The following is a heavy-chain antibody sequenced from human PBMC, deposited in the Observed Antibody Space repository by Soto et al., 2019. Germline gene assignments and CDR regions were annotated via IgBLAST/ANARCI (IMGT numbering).Heavy chain of an antibody. D-gene: IGHD2-2*01. CDR3: AKGHCSSTSCLGQGRDAFDI. Sequence: QVQLVESGGGVVQPGRSLRLSCAASGFTVSSYGMHWVRQAPGKGLEWVAVISYDGSNKYSAESVKGRFTNSRDNSKNTLYLQMNSLRAEDTAVYYCAKGHCSSTSCLGQGRDAFDIWGQGTMVTVSS. J-gene: IGHJ3*02. CDR1: GFTVSSYG. CDR2: ISYDGSNK. V-gene: IGHV3-30*18.